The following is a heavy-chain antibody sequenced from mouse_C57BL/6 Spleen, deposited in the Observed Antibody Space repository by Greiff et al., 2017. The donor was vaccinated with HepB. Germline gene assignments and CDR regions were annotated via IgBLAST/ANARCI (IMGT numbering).Heavy chain of an antibody. V-gene: IGHV1-82*01. CDR2: IYPGDGDT. J-gene: IGHJ4*01. CDR1: GYAFSSSW. Sequence: QVQLQQSGPELVKPGASVKISCKASGYAFSSSWMNWVKQRPGKGLEWIGRIYPGDGDTNYNGKFKGKATLTADKSSSTAYMQLSSLTSEDSAVYFCARGYYYAAMDYWGQGTSVTVSS. CDR3: ARGYYYAAMDY. D-gene: IGHD1-1*01.